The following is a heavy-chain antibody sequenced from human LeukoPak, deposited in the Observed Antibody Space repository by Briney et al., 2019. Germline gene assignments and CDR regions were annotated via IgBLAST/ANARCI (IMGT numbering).Heavy chain of an antibody. V-gene: IGHV4-31*03. Sequence: SETLSLTCSVSGGSISSGYYWSWIRQLPGRGLEWIGYIYYSGDTYSSPSLKSRVSISVDTSKNQFSLRLSSVTAADTAVYYCARSYQAADAFDNWGQGTMVTVSS. CDR1: GGSISSGYY. J-gene: IGHJ3*02. D-gene: IGHD2-2*01. CDR2: IYYSGDT. CDR3: ARSYQAADAFDN.